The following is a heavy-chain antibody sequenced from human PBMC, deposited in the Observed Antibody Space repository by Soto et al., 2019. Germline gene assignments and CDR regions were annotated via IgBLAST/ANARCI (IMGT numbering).Heavy chain of an antibody. J-gene: IGHJ4*02. D-gene: IGHD3-9*01. Sequence: ASVKLSCEASGDTFTSYGISWVRQAPGQGLEWMGWISAYNGNTNYAQKLQGRVTMTTDTSTSTAYMELRSLRSDDTAVYYCARDSPYYDILTGPADYWGQGTLVTVSS. V-gene: IGHV1-18*01. CDR2: ISAYNGNT. CDR3: ARDSPYYDILTGPADY. CDR1: GDTFTSYG.